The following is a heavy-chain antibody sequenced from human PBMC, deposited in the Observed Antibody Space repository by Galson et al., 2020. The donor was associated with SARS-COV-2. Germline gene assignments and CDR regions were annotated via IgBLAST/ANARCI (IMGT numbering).Heavy chain of an antibody. J-gene: IGHJ4*02. CDR3: ARHSSRSVIHFDY. V-gene: IGHV4-39*01. CDR1: GASISSTTYY. Sequence: SETLSLTCTVSGASISSTTYYWSWIRQPPGKGLEWIGSIYYSGTTYYNPSLKSRVTISVDTSKNQFSLNLSSVTAADTAVFYCARHSSRSVIHFDYWGQGTLVTVSS. D-gene: IGHD2-21*01. CDR2: IYYSGTT.